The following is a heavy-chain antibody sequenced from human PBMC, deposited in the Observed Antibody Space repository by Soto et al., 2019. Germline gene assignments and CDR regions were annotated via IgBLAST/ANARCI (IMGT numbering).Heavy chain of an antibody. CDR3: ARVGYAVTTGGAFDI. CDR1: GGSFSGYY. CDR2: INHSGST. Sequence: SETLSLTCAVYGGSFSGYYWTWIRQPPGTGLEWIGEINHSGSTNYNPSLKSRVTISVDTSKIQFSLKLTSVTAADTAVYYCARVGYAVTTGGAFDIWGQGTMVTVSS. J-gene: IGHJ3*02. V-gene: IGHV4-34*01. D-gene: IGHD4-17*01.